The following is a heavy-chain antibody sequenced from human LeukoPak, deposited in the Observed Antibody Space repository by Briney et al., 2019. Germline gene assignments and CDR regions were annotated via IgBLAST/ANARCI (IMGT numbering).Heavy chain of an antibody. J-gene: IGHJ6*03. CDR2: IPYDGSNK. Sequence: GGSLRLSCAASGFTFSSYAMHWVRQAPGKGLEWVAVIPYDGSNKYYADSVKGRFTVSRDNSKNTLYLQMNSLRAEDTAVYYCARTTANWNYNYYYYMDVWGKGTTVTVSS. D-gene: IGHD1-20*01. CDR3: ARTTANWNYNYYYYMDV. CDR1: GFTFSSYA. V-gene: IGHV3-30-3*01.